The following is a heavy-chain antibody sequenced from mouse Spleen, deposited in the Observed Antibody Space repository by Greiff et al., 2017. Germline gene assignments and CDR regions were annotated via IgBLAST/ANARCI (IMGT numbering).Heavy chain of an antibody. V-gene: IGHV5-9-1*01. CDR3: ARRYRYEAMDY. CDR1: GFTFSSYA. D-gene: IGHD2-14*01. CDR2: ISSGGSYT. Sequence: EVMLVESGGGLVKPGGSLKLSCAASGFTFSSYAMSWVRQTPEKRLEWVATISSGGSYTYYPDSVKGRFTISRDNAKNTLYLQMSSLRSEDTAMYYCARRYRYEAMDYWGQGTSVTVSS. J-gene: IGHJ4*01.